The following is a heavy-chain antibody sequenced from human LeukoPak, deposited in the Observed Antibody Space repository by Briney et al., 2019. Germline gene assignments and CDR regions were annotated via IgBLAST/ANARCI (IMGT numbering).Heavy chain of an antibody. CDR3: ARGAQLHAFDL. Sequence: GGSLRLSCAASGXTFSDYYVSWIRQAPGKGLEWVSYISSSSSDTKYADSVKGRFTISRDNAKNSLYLQMNSLRGEDTAVYYCARGAQLHAFDLWGQGTMVTVSS. CDR1: GXTFSDYY. J-gene: IGHJ3*01. CDR2: ISSSSSDT. V-gene: IGHV3-11*05. D-gene: IGHD1-7*01.